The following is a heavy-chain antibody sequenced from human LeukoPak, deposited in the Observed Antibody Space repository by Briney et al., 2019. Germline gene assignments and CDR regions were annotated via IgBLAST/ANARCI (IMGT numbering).Heavy chain of an antibody. CDR1: GYTFTSYG. Sequence: GASVKVSCKASGYTFTSYGISWVRQAPGQGLEWMGWISAYNGNTNYAQKLQGRVTMTTDTSTSTAYMELRSLRSDDTAVYYCARQSTYYDILTGSRGFDYWGQGTLVTVSS. CDR3: ARQSTYYDILTGSRGFDY. CDR2: ISAYNGNT. J-gene: IGHJ4*02. D-gene: IGHD3-9*01. V-gene: IGHV1-18*01.